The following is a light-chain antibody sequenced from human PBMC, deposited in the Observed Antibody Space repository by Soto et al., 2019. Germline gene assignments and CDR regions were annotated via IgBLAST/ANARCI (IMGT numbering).Light chain of an antibody. V-gene: IGKV1-5*03. CDR3: QHYNSYSEV. J-gene: IGKJ1*01. CDR2: KAS. Sequence: DIQMTQSPSTLSGSVGDRVTITCRASQTTSSWLAWYQQKPGKAPKLLIYKASTLKSGVPSRFSGSGSGTELTLTISSLQPDDFATYYCQHYNSYSEVFGQGTKVDIK. CDR1: QTTSSW.